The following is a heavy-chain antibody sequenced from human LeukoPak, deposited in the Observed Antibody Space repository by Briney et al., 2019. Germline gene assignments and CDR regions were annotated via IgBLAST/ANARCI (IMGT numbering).Heavy chain of an antibody. J-gene: IGHJ6*02. CDR3: ARGAQIGTTFPVYYYGMDV. D-gene: IGHD1-7*01. CDR2: INHNGNVN. CDR1: GFTFSSYW. V-gene: IGHV3-7*03. Sequence: GGSLRLSCAASGFTFSSYWMNWARQAPGKGPEWVASINHNGNVNYYVDSVKGRFTIPRDNAKNSLYLQMSNLRAEDTAVYYCARGAQIGTTFPVYYYGMDVWGQGTTVIVSS.